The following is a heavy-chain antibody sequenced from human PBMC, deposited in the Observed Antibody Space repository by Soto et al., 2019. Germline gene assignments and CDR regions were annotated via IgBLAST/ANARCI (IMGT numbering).Heavy chain of an antibody. CDR2: ISAYNGNT. Sequence: QVQLVQSGAEVKKPGASVKVSCKASGYTFITYGINWVRQAPGQGLEWMGWISAYNGNTQYAQKFQGRVTMTRDTSTITAYMELRSLRSDDTAVYYWALTAIDYWGQGTLVTVSS. J-gene: IGHJ4*02. D-gene: IGHD5-18*01. V-gene: IGHV1-18*01. CDR1: GYTFITYG. CDR3: ALTAIDY.